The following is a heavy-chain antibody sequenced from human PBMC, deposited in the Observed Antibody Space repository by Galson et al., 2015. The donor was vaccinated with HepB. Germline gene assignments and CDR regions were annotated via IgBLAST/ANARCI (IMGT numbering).Heavy chain of an antibody. J-gene: IGHJ6*02. CDR1: GYTFTSYG. V-gene: IGHV1-18*01. Sequence: QSGAEVKKPGASVKVSCKASGYTFTSYGISWVRQAPGQGLEWMGWISAYNGHTNYAQKLQGRVTMTTDTSTSTAYMELRSLRSDDTAVYYCARGHYSGSYSVRGPAYYGMDVWGQGTTVTVSS. CDR2: ISAYNGHT. D-gene: IGHD1-26*01. CDR3: ARGHYSGSYSVRGPAYYGMDV.